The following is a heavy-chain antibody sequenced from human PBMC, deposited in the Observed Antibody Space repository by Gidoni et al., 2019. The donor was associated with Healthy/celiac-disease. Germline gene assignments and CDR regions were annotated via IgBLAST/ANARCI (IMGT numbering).Heavy chain of an antibody. Sequence: VQLVESGGGVVQPGRSLRLSWSASVFPFSSYGIHWVRQATGKGLEWVAVIWYDGSNKYYADSVKGRFTISRDNSKNTLYLQMNSLRAEDTAVYYCARDQGSSWSPRFDYWGQGTLVTVSS. CDR2: IWYDGSNK. CDR3: ARDQGSSWSPRFDY. V-gene: IGHV3-33*01. D-gene: IGHD6-13*01. CDR1: VFPFSSYG. J-gene: IGHJ4*02.